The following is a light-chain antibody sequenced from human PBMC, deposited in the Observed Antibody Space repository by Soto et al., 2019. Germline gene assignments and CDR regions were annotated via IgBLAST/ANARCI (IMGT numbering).Light chain of an antibody. CDR1: QGISTY. J-gene: IGKJ2*01. CDR3: QQSFSNLMYT. Sequence: DIQMTQSPSSLSASVGDRVTITCRASQGISTYLNWYQQKPGKATKLLIYAASTLQSGVPSRFSGSGSGTDFTITISSLQPEDFATYYCQQSFSNLMYTFGQGTKV. V-gene: IGKV1-39*01. CDR2: AAS.